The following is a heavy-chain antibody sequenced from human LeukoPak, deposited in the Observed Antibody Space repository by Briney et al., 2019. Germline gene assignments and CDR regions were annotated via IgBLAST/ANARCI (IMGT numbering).Heavy chain of an antibody. CDR1: GFTFSSYA. CDR3: AREARNYVFWSGYYTTDRYYYYMDV. D-gene: IGHD3-3*01. J-gene: IGHJ6*03. V-gene: IGHV3-64*01. Sequence: GGSLRLSCAASGFTFSSYAMHWVRQAPGKGLEYVSAISSNGGSTYYANSVKGRFTISRDNSKNTLYLQMGSLRAEDMAVYYCAREARNYVFWSGYYTTDRYYYYMDVWGKGTTVTVSS. CDR2: ISSNGGST.